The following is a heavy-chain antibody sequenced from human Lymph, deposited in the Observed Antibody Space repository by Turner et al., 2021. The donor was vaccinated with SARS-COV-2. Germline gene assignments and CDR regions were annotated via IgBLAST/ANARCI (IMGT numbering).Heavy chain of an antibody. J-gene: IGHJ6*02. D-gene: IGHD2-2*02. CDR2: SSVYNGYT. CDR1: VYTFSSNG. V-gene: IGHV1-18*04. Sequence: QVQLVQSGAEVKKSGASVKVSCRAFVYTFSSNGISWVRQAPGQGLGWMGWSSVYNGYTNYAQKPQGRVTMTTDTSTSTAYMELRSLRSDDTAVYYCAREGYCSSTSCYRGQYYYYGMDVWGQGTTVTVSS. CDR3: AREGYCSSTSCYRGQYYYYGMDV.